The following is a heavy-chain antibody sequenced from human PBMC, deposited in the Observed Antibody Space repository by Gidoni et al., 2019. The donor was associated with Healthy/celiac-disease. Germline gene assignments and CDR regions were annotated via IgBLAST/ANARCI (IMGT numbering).Heavy chain of an antibody. CDR1: GFPFSSYS. J-gene: IGHJ4*02. CDR2: ISSSSSYI. Sequence: EVQLVASGGGLVKPGGSLRLSCASSGFPFSSYSMNWVRQAPRKGLECVSAISSSSSYIYYADSVKGRFTISRDNAKNSLYLQMNSLRAEDTAVYYCARDRRAYSSSWSHYFDYWGQGTLVTVSS. D-gene: IGHD6-13*01. V-gene: IGHV3-21*01. CDR3: ARDRRAYSSSWSHYFDY.